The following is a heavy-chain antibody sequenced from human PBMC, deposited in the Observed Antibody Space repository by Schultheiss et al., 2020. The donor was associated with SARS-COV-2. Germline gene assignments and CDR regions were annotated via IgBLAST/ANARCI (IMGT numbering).Heavy chain of an antibody. CDR1: GGSVSSGSYY. Sequence: SETLSLTCTVSGGSVSSGSYYWSWIRQPPGKGLEWIGYIYYSGSTYYNPSLKSRVTISVDTSKNQFSLKLSSVTAADTAVYYCARDSLIMTTVVTLEWFDPWGQGTLVTVSS. D-gene: IGHD4-23*01. V-gene: IGHV4-61*01. CDR2: IYYSGST. CDR3: ARDSLIMTTVVTLEWFDP. J-gene: IGHJ5*02.